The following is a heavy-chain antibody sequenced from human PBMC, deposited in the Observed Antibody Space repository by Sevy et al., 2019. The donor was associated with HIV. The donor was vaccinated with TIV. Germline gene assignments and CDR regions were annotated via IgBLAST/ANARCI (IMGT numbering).Heavy chain of an antibody. J-gene: IGHJ4*02. CDR3: ARGVAGTRYFDY. CDR1: GFTFSSYD. CDR2: IGTAGDT. V-gene: IGHV3-13*01. D-gene: IGHD6-19*01. Sequence: GGSLRLSCAASGFTFSSYDMHWVRQATGKGLEGVSAIGTAGDTYYPGSVKGRFTISRENAKNSLYLQMNSLRAGDTAVYYCARGVAGTRYFDYWGQGTLVTVSS.